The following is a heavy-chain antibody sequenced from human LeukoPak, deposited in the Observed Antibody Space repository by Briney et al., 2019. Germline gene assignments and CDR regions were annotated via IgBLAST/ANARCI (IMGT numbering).Heavy chain of an antibody. CDR1: GGSISSYY. V-gene: IGHV4-59*01. Sequence: PSETLSLTCTVSGGSISSYYWSWIRQPPGKGLEWIGYIYYSGSTNYNPSLKSRVTISVDTSKNQFSLKLSSVTAADTAVYYCARAAGNPYFDYWGQGTLVTVSS. J-gene: IGHJ4*02. CDR2: IYYSGST. D-gene: IGHD6-13*01. CDR3: ARAAGNPYFDY.